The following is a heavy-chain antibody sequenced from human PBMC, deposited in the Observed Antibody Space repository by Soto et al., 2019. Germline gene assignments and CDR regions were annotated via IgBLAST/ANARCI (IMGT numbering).Heavy chain of an antibody. CDR3: ATERPPGSADLDI. CDR1: GYTFTSSG. CDR2: ISAHNGNR. J-gene: IGHJ3*02. V-gene: IGHV1-18*01. Sequence: QAHLVQSGAEVKKPGASVNVSCKASGYTFTSSGISWVRQAPGHGPEWLGWISAHNGNRNKEQKFQDTITMTTDTSTSTAYMELRSLRSDDTAVYYCATERPPGSADLDISGQGTLVTVSS. D-gene: IGHD2-15*01.